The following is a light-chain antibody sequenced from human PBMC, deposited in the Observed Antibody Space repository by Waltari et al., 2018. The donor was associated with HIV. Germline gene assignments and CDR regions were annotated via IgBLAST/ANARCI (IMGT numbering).Light chain of an antibody. Sequence: SYVLTQPPSVSVAPGQTARITCGGTNIGSKSVHWYQQKQGQAPVLVVYDDSDRPSGIPERFSGSNSGNTATLTISRVEAGDEADYYCQVWDSSSDHVVFGGGTKLTVL. CDR3: QVWDSSSDHVV. J-gene: IGLJ2*01. CDR2: DDS. V-gene: IGLV3-21*02. CDR1: NIGSKS.